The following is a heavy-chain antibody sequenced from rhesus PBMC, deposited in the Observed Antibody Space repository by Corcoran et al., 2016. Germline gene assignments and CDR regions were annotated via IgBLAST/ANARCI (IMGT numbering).Heavy chain of an antibody. V-gene: IGHV4-169*02. Sequence: QLQLQESGPGLVKPSETLSVTCAVSGGSISRSYCGWIRQAPGKGLEWIGYIYGSGSSTNYNPPLKSRVTLSVDTSKNQLSLKLISVTAADTAVYYCASEYSNYVFDYWGQGVLVTVSS. CDR1: GGSISRSY. J-gene: IGHJ4*01. D-gene: IGHD4-23*01. CDR2: IYGSGSST. CDR3: ASEYSNYVFDY.